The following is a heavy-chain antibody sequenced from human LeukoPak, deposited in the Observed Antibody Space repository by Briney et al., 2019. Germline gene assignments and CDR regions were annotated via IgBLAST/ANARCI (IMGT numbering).Heavy chain of an antibody. Sequence: SETLSLTCTVSGGSISSYYWSWIRQPAGKGLEWIGRIYTSGSTNYNPSLKSRLTISVDKSKNQFSLKLSSVTAADTAVYYCARDQRNDFWSGPPGMDVWGKGTTVTVSS. CDR3: ARDQRNDFWSGPPGMDV. J-gene: IGHJ6*04. CDR1: GGSISSYY. V-gene: IGHV4-4*07. CDR2: IYTSGST. D-gene: IGHD3-3*01.